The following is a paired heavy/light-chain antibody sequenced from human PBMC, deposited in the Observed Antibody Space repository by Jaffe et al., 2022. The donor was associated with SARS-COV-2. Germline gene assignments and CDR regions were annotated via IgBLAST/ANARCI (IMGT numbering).Light chain of an antibody. CDR1: QSLFHSSSNKNY. Sequence: DIVMTQSPDSLTSSLGEKATINCKSSQSLFHSSSNKNYLAWYQQKPGQPPKLLIYWASTRESGVPDRFGGSASGADFTLTISSLQAEDVAVYYCQQYLSPPLTFGGGTKVEIK. J-gene: IGKJ4*01. V-gene: IGKV4-1*01. CDR3: QQYLSPPLT. CDR2: WAS.
Heavy chain of an antibody. CDR1: GDSVSNNGAT. Sequence: QIQLQQSGPGLVKPSETLSLTCAISGDSVSNNGATWDWIRQSPSRGLEWLGRTYYRSEWLNSYALSVKSRIVINPDTSKNQFSLQLNSVTPEDTAIYYCARYSYGSDSVRWGQGTVVTVSS. D-gene: IGHD2-21*01. J-gene: IGHJ4*02. CDR2: TYYRSEWLN. CDR3: ARYSYGSDSVR. V-gene: IGHV6-1*02.